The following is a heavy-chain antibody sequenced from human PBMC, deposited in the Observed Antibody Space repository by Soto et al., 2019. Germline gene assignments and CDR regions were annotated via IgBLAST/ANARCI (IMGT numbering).Heavy chain of an antibody. CDR1: GFSFDDYA. Sequence: GGSLRLSCAASGFSFDDYAMHWVRQAPGKGLEWVSIISWNSGSIGYADSVKGRFTISRDNAKNSLYLQMNSLRSEDTALYYCAKDMGGSLTYYYYGMDVWGQGTTVTVYS. CDR2: ISWNSGSI. V-gene: IGHV3-9*01. J-gene: IGHJ6*02. CDR3: AKDMGGSLTYYYYGMDV. D-gene: IGHD3-16*01.